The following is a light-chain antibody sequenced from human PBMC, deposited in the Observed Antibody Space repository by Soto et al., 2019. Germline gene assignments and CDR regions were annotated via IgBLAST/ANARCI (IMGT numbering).Light chain of an antibody. V-gene: IGKV1-5*01. Sequence: DIQMTQSPSTLSASVGDRVTITCRASQSISGWLAWYQQKPGKAPKVLIYDASSLESGVPSRFSGSGSGTEFTLTLTSLQPDDFATYYCQQYKGYPWTFGQGTKVEIK. J-gene: IGKJ1*01. CDR1: QSISGW. CDR2: DAS. CDR3: QQYKGYPWT.